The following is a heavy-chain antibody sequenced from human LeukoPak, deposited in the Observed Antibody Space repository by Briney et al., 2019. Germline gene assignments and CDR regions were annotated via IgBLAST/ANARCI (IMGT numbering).Heavy chain of an antibody. J-gene: IGHJ4*02. CDR3: ARGAGGGIVVVPAAIEYYFDY. D-gene: IGHD2-2*02. Sequence: SQTLSLTCTVSGGSISSGSYYWSWIRRPAGKGLEWIGHIYTSGSTNYNPSLKSRVTISIDTSKNQFSLKLSSVTAADTAVYYCARGAGGGIVVVPAAIEYYFDYWGQGTLVTVSS. V-gene: IGHV4-61*09. CDR1: GGSISSGSYY. CDR2: IYTSGST.